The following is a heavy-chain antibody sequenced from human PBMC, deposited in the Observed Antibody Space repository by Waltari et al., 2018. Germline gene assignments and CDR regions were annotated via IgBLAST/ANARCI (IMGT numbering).Heavy chain of an antibody. J-gene: IGHJ3*01. CDR2: LNPNGGSA. CDR1: AYTLDSFY. Sequence: QVQLVQSGAEVKKPGASVRISCKASAYTLDSFYVNWVRQAPGQGLEGMGILNPNGGSATYAESLQGRVTINRDKSTGTVYMELRSLRSDDTAVYYCSRGRGGYRFGSFDLWGQGTLVTVS. CDR3: SRGRGGYRFGSFDL. D-gene: IGHD5-12*01. V-gene: IGHV1-46*02.